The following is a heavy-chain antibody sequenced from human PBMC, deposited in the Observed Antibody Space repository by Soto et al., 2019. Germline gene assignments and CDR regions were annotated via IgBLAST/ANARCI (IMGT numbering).Heavy chain of an antibody. V-gene: IGHV4-39*01. Sequence: SETLSLTCTVSGGSISSSSYYWGWIRQPPGKGLEWIGSIYYSGSTYYNPSLKSRVTISVDTSKNQFSLKLSSVTAADTAVYYCALEEAVAGFWGQGTLVTVSS. CDR2: IYYSGST. CDR3: ALEEAVAGF. D-gene: IGHD6-19*01. J-gene: IGHJ4*02. CDR1: GGSISSSSYY.